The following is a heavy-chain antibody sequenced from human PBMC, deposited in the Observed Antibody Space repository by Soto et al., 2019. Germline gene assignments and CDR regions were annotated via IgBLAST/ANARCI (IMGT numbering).Heavy chain of an antibody. V-gene: IGHV5-51*01. CDR2: IFPGDSHT. CDR1: GYSFANYW. D-gene: IGHD5-12*01. Sequence: EVQLVKSGAEVKKPGESLKISCKGSGYSFANYWIGWVRQMHGKGLEWMALIFPGDSHTRYSPYLQGQVTISVDKSISTAYLQGSSLQDSDTAMYYCAKHGYSGYGAFSDWGQGTLVTVSS. J-gene: IGHJ4*02. CDR3: AKHGYSGYGAFSD.